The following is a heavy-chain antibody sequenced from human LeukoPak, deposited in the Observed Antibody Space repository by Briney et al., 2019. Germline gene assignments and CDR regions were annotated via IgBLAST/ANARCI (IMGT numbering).Heavy chain of an antibody. CDR1: GFTFSSYS. CDR2: ISSSSSTI. D-gene: IGHD1-26*01. J-gene: IGHJ4*02. Sequence: GGSLRLSCAASGFTFSSYSMNWVRQAPGKGLEWVSYISSSSSTIYYADSVKGRFTISRDNAKNSLYLQMNSLRAEDTAVYYCARERFSGSYGYWGQGTLVTVSS. CDR3: ARERFSGSYGY. V-gene: IGHV3-48*04.